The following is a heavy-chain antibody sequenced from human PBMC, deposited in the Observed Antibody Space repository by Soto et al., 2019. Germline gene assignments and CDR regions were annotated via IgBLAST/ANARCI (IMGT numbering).Heavy chain of an antibody. CDR2: IIPIFGTA. Sequence: PSMKVPCKASGGTFSSYAISWVRQAPGQGLEWMGGIIPIFGTANYAQKFQGRVTITAGESTSTAYMELSSLRSEDTAVYYCARAGPLKGRSVLRFLEWLRDYGMDVWGQGTTVTVSS. V-gene: IGHV1-69*13. D-gene: IGHD3-3*01. CDR3: ARAGPLKGRSVLRFLEWLRDYGMDV. CDR1: GGTFSSYA. J-gene: IGHJ6*02.